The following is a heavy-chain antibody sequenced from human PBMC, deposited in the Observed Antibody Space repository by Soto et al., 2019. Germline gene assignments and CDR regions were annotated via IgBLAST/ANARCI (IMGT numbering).Heavy chain of an antibody. V-gene: IGHV4-31*03. D-gene: IGHD3-10*01. J-gene: IGHJ6*02. Sequence: VQLQESGPGLVEPSQTLSLICSVSGASITSGGFHWNWVCQRPGKGLEWIGLIFASGSTYSKPYLDSRFSFSSDTSKNQVSLRLISLTAADTAVYYCARDGGNYYYFAMDVWGQGTTVIVSS. CDR1: GASITSGGFH. CDR3: ARDGGNYYYFAMDV. CDR2: IFASGST.